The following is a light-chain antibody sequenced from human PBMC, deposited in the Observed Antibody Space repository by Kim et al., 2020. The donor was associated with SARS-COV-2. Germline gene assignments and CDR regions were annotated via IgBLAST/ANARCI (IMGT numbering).Light chain of an antibody. CDR2: DAS. CDR1: QSVSTY. V-gene: IGKV3-11*01. J-gene: IGKJ4*01. Sequence: DIVLTQSPATLSLSPGERATLSCRASQSVSTYLAWYQQRSGQAPRVLIYDASNRATGIPARFSGSGSGTDFTITISSLQPEDFAVYYCQQRSSWPLTFGGGTKVDIK. CDR3: QQRSSWPLT.